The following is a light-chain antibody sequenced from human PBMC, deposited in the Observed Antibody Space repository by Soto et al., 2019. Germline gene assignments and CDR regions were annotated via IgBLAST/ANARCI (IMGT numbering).Light chain of an antibody. Sequence: DIQMTQSPSSLSASVEDRVIITCRASQSISNHLNWYQQKPGKAPKLLIFAASSLQSGGPSRFSGSRSGPDFTLTISSLQPEDFATYYCQQSYSSPPRFGQGTK. CDR3: QQSYSSPPR. J-gene: IGKJ1*01. CDR2: AAS. CDR1: QSISNH. V-gene: IGKV1-39*01.